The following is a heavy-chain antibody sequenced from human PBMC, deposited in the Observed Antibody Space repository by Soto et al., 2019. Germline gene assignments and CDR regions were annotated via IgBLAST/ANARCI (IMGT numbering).Heavy chain of an antibody. D-gene: IGHD1-26*01. CDR2: INHSGST. J-gene: IGHJ6*02. Sequence: PSETLSLTCAVYGGSFSGYYWSWIRQPPGKGLEWIGEINHSGSTNYNPSLKSRVTISVDTSKNQFSLKLSSVTAADTAVYYGAWDSAHYYYGMDVWGQGTTVTVSS. CDR3: AWDSAHYYYGMDV. V-gene: IGHV4-34*01. CDR1: GGSFSGYY.